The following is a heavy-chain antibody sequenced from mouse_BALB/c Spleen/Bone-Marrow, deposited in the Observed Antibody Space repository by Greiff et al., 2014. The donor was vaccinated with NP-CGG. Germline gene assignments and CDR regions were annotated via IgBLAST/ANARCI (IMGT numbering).Heavy chain of an antibody. J-gene: IGHJ2*02. CDR3: ARREVRRGGYYFDY. D-gene: IGHD2-14*01. CDR2: IAPGSGST. Sequence: DLVKPGASVKLSCKASGYTFTSYWINWIKQRPGKGLEWIGRIAPGSGSTYYNEMFKGKATLTVDTSSSTAYIQLNRLVSEDSAVYFCARREVRRGGYYFDYWGQGTSLTVSS. CDR1: GYTFTSYW. V-gene: IGHV1S41*01.